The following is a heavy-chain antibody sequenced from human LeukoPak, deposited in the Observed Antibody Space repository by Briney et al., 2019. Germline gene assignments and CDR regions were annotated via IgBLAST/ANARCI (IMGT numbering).Heavy chain of an antibody. CDR1: GFTFSSYE. D-gene: IGHD3-22*01. V-gene: IGHV3-48*03. Sequence: PGGSLRLSCAASGFTFSSYEMNWVRQAPGKGLEWVSYISSSGGTIYYADSVKGRFTISRDNAKNSLYLQMNSLRAEDTAVYYCARDPGDYYDSSGYRSSRGTFDYWGQGTLVTVSS. CDR2: ISSSGGTI. CDR3: ARDPGDYYDSSGYRSSRGTFDY. J-gene: IGHJ4*02.